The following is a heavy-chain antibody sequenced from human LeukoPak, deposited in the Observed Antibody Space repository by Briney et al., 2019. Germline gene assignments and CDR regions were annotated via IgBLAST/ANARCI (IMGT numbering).Heavy chain of an antibody. CDR2: INPNSGGT. CDR3: ARDQAARSSWYPPNEYYFDY. D-gene: IGHD6-13*01. V-gene: IGHV1-2*04. Sequence: RASVKVSCKASGYTFTGYYMHWVRQAPGQGLEWMGWINPNSGGTNYAQKFQGWVTMTRDTSISTAYMELSRLRSDDTAVYYCARDQAARSSWYPPNEYYFDYWGQGTLVTVSS. J-gene: IGHJ4*02. CDR1: GYTFTGYY.